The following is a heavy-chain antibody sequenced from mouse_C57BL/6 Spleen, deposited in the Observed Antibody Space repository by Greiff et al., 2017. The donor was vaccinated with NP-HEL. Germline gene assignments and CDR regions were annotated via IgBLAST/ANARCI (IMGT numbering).Heavy chain of an antibody. V-gene: IGHV5-16*01. CDR1: GFTFSDYY. Sequence: EVHLVESEGGLVQPGSSMKLSCTASGFTFSDYYMAWVRQVPEKGLEWVANINYDGSSTYYLDSLKSRFIISRDNAKNILYLQMSSLKSEDTATYYCARGEGDGFAYWGQGTLVTVSA. CDR2: INYDGSST. J-gene: IGHJ3*01. CDR3: ARGEGDGFAY. D-gene: IGHD3-3*01.